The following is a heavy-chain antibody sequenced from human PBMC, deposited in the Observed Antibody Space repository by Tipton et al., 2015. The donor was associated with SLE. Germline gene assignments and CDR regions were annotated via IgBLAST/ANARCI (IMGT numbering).Heavy chain of an antibody. Sequence: TLSLTCTVSGVSISSGSYYWNWIRQTAGKGLEWIGRVHPTGSPFYNPSLESRVTISLDTSKSHFSLKLRSLTAADTALYYCARVPLGSSLREGTFDYWGQGTLVTVSS. J-gene: IGHJ4*02. CDR2: VHPTGSP. V-gene: IGHV4-61*02. D-gene: IGHD1-1*01. CDR3: ARVPLGSSLREGTFDY. CDR1: GVSISSGSYY.